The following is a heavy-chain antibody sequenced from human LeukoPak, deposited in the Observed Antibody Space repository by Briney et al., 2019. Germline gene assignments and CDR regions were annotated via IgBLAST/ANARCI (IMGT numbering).Heavy chain of an antibody. CDR2: INHSGNT. D-gene: IGHD2-15*01. Sequence: PSETLSLTCAVYGGSFSGYYWSWIRQPPGKGLEWIGEINHSGNTNYSPSLKSRATISVDTSKNQFSLKLNSVTAADTAVYFCAKEDCSGGDCYNFDIWGRGTMVTVS. CDR1: GGSFSGYY. J-gene: IGHJ3*02. CDR3: AKEDCSGGDCYNFDI. V-gene: IGHV4-34*01.